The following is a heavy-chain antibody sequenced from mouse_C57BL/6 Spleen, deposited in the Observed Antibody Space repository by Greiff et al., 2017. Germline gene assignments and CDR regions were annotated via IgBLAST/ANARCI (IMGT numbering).Heavy chain of an antibody. CDR2: IDPSDSYT. Sequence: QVQLQQPGAELVKPGASVKLSCKASGYTFTSYWMQWVKQRPGQGLEWIGEIDPSDSYTNYNQKFKGKATLTVDTSSSTAYMQLSSLTSEDSAVYYCANFYDGYHYYAMDYWGQGTSVTVSS. CDR1: GYTFTSYW. CDR3: ANFYDGYHYYAMDY. J-gene: IGHJ4*01. V-gene: IGHV1-50*01. D-gene: IGHD2-3*01.